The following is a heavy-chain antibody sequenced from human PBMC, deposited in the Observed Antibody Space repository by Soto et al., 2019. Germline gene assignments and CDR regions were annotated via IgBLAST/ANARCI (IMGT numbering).Heavy chain of an antibody. D-gene: IGHD1-26*01. CDR1: GGSISTAGYY. V-gene: IGHV4-31*11. CDR3: ARASGTLRRRKFEN. J-gene: IGHJ4*02. Sequence: QVQLQESGPGLVKPSQTVALPCAVSGGSISTAGYYWTWIRQHPGGVLEWIGAIYYTGTTYYNPSLRSRETISVDTSKNQFSLKLTSVTAADTAVYYCARASGTLRRRKFENWGQGTLVTVSS. CDR2: IYYTGTT.